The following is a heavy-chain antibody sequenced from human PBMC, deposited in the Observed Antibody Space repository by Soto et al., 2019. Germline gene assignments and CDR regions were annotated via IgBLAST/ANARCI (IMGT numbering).Heavy chain of an antibody. J-gene: IGHJ6*02. CDR1: GDSVSSGSYY. CDR3: ASAYYYGLGRGRSMDV. V-gene: IGHV4-61*01. D-gene: IGHD3-10*01. Sequence: QVQLQESGPGLVKPSETLSLICTVSGDSVSSGSYYWSWIRQPPGKGLEWIGYIHDGVSTNYNPSLTSRVTISEDTSKNQFFLKLSSVTAADTAVYYCASAYYYGLGRGRSMDVWGQGTTVIVSS. CDR2: IHDGVST.